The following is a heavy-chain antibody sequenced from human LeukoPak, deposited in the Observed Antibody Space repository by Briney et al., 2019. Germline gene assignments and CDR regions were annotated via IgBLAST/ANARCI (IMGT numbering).Heavy chain of an antibody. CDR3: ARDPRVGATSVDY. CDR1: GCTFTGYY. V-gene: IGHV1-2*06. Sequence: ASVKVSCKASGCTFTGYYMHWVRQAPGQGLEWMGRINPNSGGTNYAQKFQGRVTMTRDTSISTAYMELSRLRSDDTAVYYCARDPRVGATSVDYWGQGTLVTVSS. J-gene: IGHJ4*02. CDR2: INPNSGGT. D-gene: IGHD1-26*01.